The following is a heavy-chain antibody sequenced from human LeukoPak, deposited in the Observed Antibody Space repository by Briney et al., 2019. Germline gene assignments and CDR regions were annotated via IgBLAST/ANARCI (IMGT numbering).Heavy chain of an antibody. Sequence: GESLKISCKGSGYSFTSYWIGWVREMPGKGLEWMGIIYPGDSDTRYSPSFQGQVTISADNSIRTAYLQWSSLKASDTAMYYCARPDTGYDILTGFPYYYGMDVWGQGTTVTVSS. CDR2: IYPGDSDT. V-gene: IGHV5-51*01. CDR1: GYSFTSYW. CDR3: ARPDTGYDILTGFPYYYGMDV. D-gene: IGHD3-9*01. J-gene: IGHJ6*02.